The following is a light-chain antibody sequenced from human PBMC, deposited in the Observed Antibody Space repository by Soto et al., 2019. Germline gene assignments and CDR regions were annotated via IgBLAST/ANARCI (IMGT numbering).Light chain of an antibody. CDR2: RDG. V-gene: IGLV1-47*01. CDR3: AVWDASLTGWV. J-gene: IGLJ3*02. Sequence: QSVLTQPPSASGTPGQIFTIFFPGSTPNIGSHYVYWYQHLPGPAPKLLIFRDGQRPSGVPDRFFGSKSGTSASLAISGLRSEDEAHYYCAVWDASLTGWVFGGGTKVTVL. CDR1: TPNIGSHY.